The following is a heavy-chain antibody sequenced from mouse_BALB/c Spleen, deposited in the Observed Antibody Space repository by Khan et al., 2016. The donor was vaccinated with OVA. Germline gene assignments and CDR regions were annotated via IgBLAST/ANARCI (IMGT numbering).Heavy chain of an antibody. Sequence: DVQLVESGGGLVQPGGSRKLSCAASGFTFSSYGMHWVRQAPEKGLEWVAYISGDSSTIYYADTVKGRFNISRDNPKNTLFLQMTSLMSEDTAMYYCATSYYYGYYFDYWGPGTTLTVSS. CDR1: GFTFSSYG. CDR2: ISGDSSTI. J-gene: IGHJ2*01. D-gene: IGHD1-1*01. CDR3: ATSYYYGYYFDY. V-gene: IGHV5-17*02.